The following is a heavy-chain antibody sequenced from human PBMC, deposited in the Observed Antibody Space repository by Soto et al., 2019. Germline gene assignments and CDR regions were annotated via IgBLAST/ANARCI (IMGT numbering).Heavy chain of an antibody. CDR3: ARWSYLDY. CDR1: GFSFGSYA. D-gene: IGHD3-3*01. J-gene: IGHJ4*02. V-gene: IGHV3-23*01. CDR2: ISGSDGKT. Sequence: HPAESLRLSCVASGFSFGSYALTWVRQAPGKGLQWVSTISGSDGKTFYADAVKGRFSISRDISQSTLYLQMNSLRADDTAIYYCARWSYLDYWGQGTRVTVSS.